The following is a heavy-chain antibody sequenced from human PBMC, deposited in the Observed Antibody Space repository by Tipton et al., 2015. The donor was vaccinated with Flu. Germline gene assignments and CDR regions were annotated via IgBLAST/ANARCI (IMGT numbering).Heavy chain of an antibody. D-gene: IGHD3-16*01. CDR1: GGSIGSSTYY. Sequence: TLSLTCTVFGGSIGSSTYYWGWIRQPPGKGLEWIGSLYDSGITYYNPSLKSRVTISLDTSKNQFSLKLISVTAADTAVYYCARSSCAYDYVWGGSYYFDFWGQGTLVTVSS. V-gene: IGHV4-39*07. J-gene: IGHJ4*02. CDR3: ARSSCAYDYVWGGSYYFDF. CDR2: LYDSGIT.